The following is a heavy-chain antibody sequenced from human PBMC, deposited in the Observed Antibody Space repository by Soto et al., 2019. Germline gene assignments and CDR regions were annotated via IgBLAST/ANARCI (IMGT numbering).Heavy chain of an antibody. J-gene: IGHJ6*03. Sequence: GGSLRLSCVVSGFTFDDYVMHWVRQAPGKGLEWVSGISWNSGSIGYAGSVQGRFTISRDNAKNSLYLQMNSLRAEDTALYYCAKALGPYYYFYMDVWGKGTTVTVSS. CDR2: ISWNSGSI. CDR3: AKALGPYYYFYMDV. V-gene: IGHV3-9*01. CDR1: GFTFDDYV.